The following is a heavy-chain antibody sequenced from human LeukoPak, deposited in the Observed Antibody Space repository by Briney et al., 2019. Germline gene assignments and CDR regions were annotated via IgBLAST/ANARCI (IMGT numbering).Heavy chain of an antibody. CDR2: ISWNSGSI. V-gene: IGHV3-9*01. J-gene: IGHJ4*02. D-gene: IGHD6-13*01. CDR3: AREQLVLMDY. CDR1: GFTFDDYA. Sequence: GGSLRLSCAASGFTFDDYAMHWVRQAPGKGLEWVSGISWNSGSIGYADSVKGRFTISRDNAKNSLYLQMNSLRAEDTALYYCAREQLVLMDYWGQGTLVTVSS.